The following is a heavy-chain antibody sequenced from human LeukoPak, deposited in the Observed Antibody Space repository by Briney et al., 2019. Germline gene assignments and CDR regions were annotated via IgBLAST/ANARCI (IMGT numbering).Heavy chain of an antibody. D-gene: IGHD3-10*01. CDR2: ISGSGGST. J-gene: IGHJ4*02. V-gene: IGHV3-23*01. Sequence: GGSLRLSCAASGFTFSSYGMSWVRQAPGKGLEWVSAISGSGGSTYYADSVKGRFTISRDNSKNTLYLQMNSLRPEDTAVYYCAKDSKRWKTYYYEAGSYYFDYWGQGTRVTVSS. CDR1: GFTFSSYG. CDR3: AKDSKRWKTYYYEAGSYYFDY.